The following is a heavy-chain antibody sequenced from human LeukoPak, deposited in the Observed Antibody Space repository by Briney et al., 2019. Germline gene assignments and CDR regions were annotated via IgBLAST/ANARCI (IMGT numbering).Heavy chain of an antibody. CDR1: GFTFSNFW. J-gene: IGHJ5*02. D-gene: IGHD6-13*01. Sequence: PGGSLRLSCTASGFTFSNFWMGWVRQAPGKGLEWVANIKQDETEKFYLGSVKGRFTISRDNAKNSLYLQMNSLRVEDTALYYCARLIAAVLEPNWFDPWGQGTLVTVSS. V-gene: IGHV3-7*03. CDR2: IKQDETEK. CDR3: ARLIAAVLEPNWFDP.